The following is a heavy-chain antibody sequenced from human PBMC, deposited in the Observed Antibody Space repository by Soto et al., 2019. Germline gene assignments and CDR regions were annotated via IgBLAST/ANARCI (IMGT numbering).Heavy chain of an antibody. D-gene: IGHD6-6*01. CDR2: IYHSGST. V-gene: IGHV4-4*02. CDR1: GFTFSNAW. Sequence: VQLVESGGGLVKPGGSLRLSCAASGFTFSNAWMSWVRQAPGKGLEWIGEIYHSGSTNYNPSLKSRVTISVDKSKNQFSLKLSSVTAADTAVYYCAIASSSSGSAWFDPWGQGTLVTVSS. J-gene: IGHJ5*02. CDR3: AIASSSSGSAWFDP.